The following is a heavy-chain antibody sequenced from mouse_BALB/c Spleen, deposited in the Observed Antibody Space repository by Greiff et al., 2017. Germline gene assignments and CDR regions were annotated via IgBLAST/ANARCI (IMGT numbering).Heavy chain of an antibody. J-gene: IGHJ1*01. CDR1: GFTFSSFG. CDR2: ISSGSSTI. D-gene: IGHD1-1*01. V-gene: IGHV5-17*02. CDR3: ARPPPYYYGSSYGYFDV. Sequence: EVKLMESGGGLVQPGGSRKLSCAASGFTFSSFGMHWVRQAPEKGLEWVAYISSGSSTIYYADTVKGRFTISRDNPKNTLFLQMTSLRSEDTAMYYCARPPPYYYGSSYGYFDVWGAGTTVTVSS.